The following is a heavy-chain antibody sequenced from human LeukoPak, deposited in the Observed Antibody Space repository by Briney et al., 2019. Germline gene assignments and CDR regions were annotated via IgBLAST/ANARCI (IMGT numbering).Heavy chain of an antibody. CDR3: ARDAERWLQFWVSYYFDY. V-gene: IGHV3-53*05. CDR1: GFTVSSNY. CDR2: IYSGGSK. J-gene: IGHJ4*02. D-gene: IGHD5-24*01. Sequence: GGSLRLSCAASGFTVSSNYMSWVRQAPGKGLEWVSVIYSGGSKYYADSVKGRFTISRDNSKNTLYLQMNSLRAEDTAVYYCARDAERWLQFWVSYYFDYWGQGTLVTVSS.